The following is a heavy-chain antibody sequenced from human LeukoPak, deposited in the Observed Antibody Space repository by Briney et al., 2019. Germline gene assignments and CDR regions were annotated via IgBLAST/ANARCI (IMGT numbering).Heavy chain of an antibody. CDR2: MNPNSGNT. Sequence: ASVKVSCKASGYTFTSYDINWVRQATGQGLEWMGWMNPNSGNTGYAQKFQGRVTMTRNTSISTAYMELSSLRSEDTAVYYCGGGYDSSGYYLDWGQGTLVTVSS. CDR3: GGGYDSSGYYLD. V-gene: IGHV1-8*01. D-gene: IGHD3-22*01. CDR1: GYTFTSYD. J-gene: IGHJ4*02.